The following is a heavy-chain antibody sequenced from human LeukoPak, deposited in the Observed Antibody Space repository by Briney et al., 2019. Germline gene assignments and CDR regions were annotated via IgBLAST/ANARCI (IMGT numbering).Heavy chain of an antibody. CDR3: ARGGYYDSSGYY. D-gene: IGHD3-22*01. V-gene: IGHV3-21*01. Sequence: GGSLRLSCAASGFTFSSYSMNWVRQAPGKGLEWVSSISSSSSYKYYADSVKGRFTISRDNAKNSLYLQMNSLRAEDTAVYYCARGGYYDSSGYYWGQGTLVTVSS. CDR1: GFTFSSYS. J-gene: IGHJ4*02. CDR2: ISSSSSYK.